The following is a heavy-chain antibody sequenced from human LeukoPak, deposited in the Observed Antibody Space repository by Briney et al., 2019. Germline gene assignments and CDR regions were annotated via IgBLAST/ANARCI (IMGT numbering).Heavy chain of an antibody. CDR1: GDSISSYY. J-gene: IGHJ4*02. CDR3: ARSYSSGPWYGIKY. Sequence: SQTLSLTCTVSGDSISSYYWSWIRQPPGKGLEWIGYIYYSGSTNYNPSLKSRVTISVDTSKNQFSLKLSSVTAADTAVYYCARSYSSGPWYGIKYWGQGTLVTVSS. CDR2: IYYSGST. V-gene: IGHV4-59*08. D-gene: IGHD6-19*01.